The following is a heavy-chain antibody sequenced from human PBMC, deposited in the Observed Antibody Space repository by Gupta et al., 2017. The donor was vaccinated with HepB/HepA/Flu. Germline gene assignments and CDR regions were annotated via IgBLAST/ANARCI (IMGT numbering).Heavy chain of an antibody. CDR1: GYTFTSYG. V-gene: IGHV1-18*01. D-gene: IGHD3-3*01. CDR2: ITTYNGNI. Sequence: QVQLVQSGAEVKKPGASVKVSCKASGYTFTSYGISWVRQAPGQGLEWMGWITTYNGNIKYAQNFQGRLTMATDTSTRTAYMEIRSLRSDDTAVYYCARDLIDCWSVYYRVPGNNAWGQGTLVTVSS. J-gene: IGHJ5*02. CDR3: ARDLIDCWSVYYRVPGNNA.